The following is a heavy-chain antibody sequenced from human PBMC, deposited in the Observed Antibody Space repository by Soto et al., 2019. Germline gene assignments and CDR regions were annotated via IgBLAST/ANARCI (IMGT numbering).Heavy chain of an antibody. Sequence: PGGSLRLSCAASGFNFRIYAMNWVRQAPGKGLGWVSVMVGDGSSWDYADSVRGRFTISRDNSKNTLYLQMNSLRAEDTAVYYCAKDLRPDGRYDLDYWGQGTLVTVSS. D-gene: IGHD1-26*01. J-gene: IGHJ4*02. CDR2: MVGDGSSW. CDR3: AKDLRPDGRYDLDY. V-gene: IGHV3-23*01. CDR1: GFNFRIYA.